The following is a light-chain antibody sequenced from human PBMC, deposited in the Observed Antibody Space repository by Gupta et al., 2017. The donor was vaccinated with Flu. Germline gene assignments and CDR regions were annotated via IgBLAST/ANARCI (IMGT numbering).Light chain of an antibody. CDR3: QQYNRYPVA. CDR1: QSVNTW. CDR2: RAS. J-gene: IGKJ1*01. V-gene: IGKV1-5*03. Sequence: DIQMNQSPSTLSPSVGDRVTITCRASQSVNTWLAWYQQKPGKAPKLLIYRASNLEGGVPSRFSGSGSGTEFTLTISSLQPDDFATYYCQQYNRYPVAFGQGTKLEIK.